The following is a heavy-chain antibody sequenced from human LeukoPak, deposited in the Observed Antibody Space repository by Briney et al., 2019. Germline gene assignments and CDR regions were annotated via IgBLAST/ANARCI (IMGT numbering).Heavy chain of an antibody. J-gene: IGHJ4*02. Sequence: SETLSLTCAVYGGSFSGYYWSWIRQPPGKGLEWIGEINRSGSTNYNPSLKSRVTISVDTSKNQFSLKLSSVTAADTAVYYCARALRGIAARLYPYWGQGTLVTVSS. CDR3: ARALRGIAARLYPY. D-gene: IGHD6-6*01. CDR1: GGSFSGYY. CDR2: INRSGST. V-gene: IGHV4-34*01.